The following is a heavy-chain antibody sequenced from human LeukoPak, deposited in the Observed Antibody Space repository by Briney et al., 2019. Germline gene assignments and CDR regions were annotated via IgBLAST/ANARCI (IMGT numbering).Heavy chain of an antibody. Sequence: GGSLRLSCVASGFSFSTYAMSWVRQAPGKGLEWVSGISGSGVDTHYADSVKGRLRISRDNSQNTLYLQLSSLRAEDTAVYYCASGTYRLGDYWGLGTLVTVSS. CDR3: ASGTYRLGDY. V-gene: IGHV3-23*01. CDR2: ISGSGVDT. J-gene: IGHJ4*02. CDR1: GFSFSTYA. D-gene: IGHD3-10*01.